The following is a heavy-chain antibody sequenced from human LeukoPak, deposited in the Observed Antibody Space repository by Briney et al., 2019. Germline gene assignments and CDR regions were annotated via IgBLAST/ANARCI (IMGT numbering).Heavy chain of an antibody. D-gene: IGHD2-15*01. J-gene: IGHJ4*02. CDR1: GFTFSSYN. V-gene: IGHV3-21*01. Sequence: GGSLRLSCAASGFTFSSYNMNWVRQAPGKGLEWVSSISSSSSHIYYADSVKGRFTISRDNAKNSLYLQMNSLRAEDTAIYYCARDLSGPSVYWGQGTLVTVSS. CDR3: ARDLSGPSVY. CDR2: ISSSSSHI.